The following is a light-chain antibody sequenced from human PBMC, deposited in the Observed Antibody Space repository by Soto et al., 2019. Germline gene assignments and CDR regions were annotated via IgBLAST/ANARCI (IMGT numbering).Light chain of an antibody. CDR1: HSVSSSY. V-gene: IGKV3-20*01. J-gene: IGKJ5*01. CDR3: QQYGSSSIT. CDR2: GAS. Sequence: EIVMTQSPATLSVAPGERATLSCRASHSVSSSYLAWYQQKPGQAPRLLIYGASSRATGIPDRFSGSGSGTDFTLTITRLEPEDFAVYYCQQYGSSSITFGQGTRLEIK.